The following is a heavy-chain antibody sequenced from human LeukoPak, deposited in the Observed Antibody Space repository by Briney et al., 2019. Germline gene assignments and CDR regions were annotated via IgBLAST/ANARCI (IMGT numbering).Heavy chain of an antibody. Sequence: ASVKVSCKASGYTFTGYYMHWVRQAPGQGLEWMGWINPNSGGTNYAQKFQGRVTMTRDTSISTAYMELSRLRSDDTAVYYCARFYGDYDPFDYWGQGTLVTVSS. CDR2: INPNSGGT. V-gene: IGHV1-2*02. J-gene: IGHJ4*02. CDR3: ARFYGDYDPFDY. CDR1: GYTFTGYY. D-gene: IGHD4-17*01.